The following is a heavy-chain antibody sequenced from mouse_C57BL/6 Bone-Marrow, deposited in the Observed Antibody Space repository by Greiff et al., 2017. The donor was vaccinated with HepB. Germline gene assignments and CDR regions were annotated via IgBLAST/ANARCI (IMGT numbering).Heavy chain of an antibody. CDR1: GFTFSSYA. CDR3: ARGYGTRFDY. D-gene: IGHD1-1*01. J-gene: IGHJ2*01. V-gene: IGHV5-4*01. Sequence: EVHLVESGGGLVKPGGSLKLSCAASGFTFSSYAMSWVRQTPEKRLEWVATISDGGSYTYYPDNVKGRFTISRDNAKNNLYLQMSHLKSEDTAMYYCARGYGTRFDYWGQGTTLTVSS. CDR2: ISDGGSYT.